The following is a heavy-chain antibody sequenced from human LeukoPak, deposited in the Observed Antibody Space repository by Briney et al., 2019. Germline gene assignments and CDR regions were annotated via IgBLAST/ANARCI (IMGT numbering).Heavy chain of an antibody. D-gene: IGHD2-21*01. CDR2: INYSGRS. Sequence: SETLSLTCIVSSNSITSDFWSWIRQSPGKGLEWIGYINYSGRSEYDPSLKSRVTISVDRSRKRVSLKMRSVTAADTAVYYCARLDCLSDECYNYWAVGALVTVSS. V-gene: IGHV4-59*08. CDR3: ARLDCLSDECYNY. CDR1: SNSITSDF. J-gene: IGHJ4*02.